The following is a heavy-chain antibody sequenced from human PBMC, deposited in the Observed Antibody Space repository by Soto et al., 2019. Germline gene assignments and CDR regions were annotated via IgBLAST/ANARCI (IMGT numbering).Heavy chain of an antibody. CDR3: ARVGRSVVVPASMSYDF. V-gene: IGHV3-23*01. Sequence: GGSLRLSCAASGFTFSNYGMSWVRQAPGKGLEWVSVISYTGAITYYADSVKGRFTLSRDDSKNTLYLQMNTLRPEDTALYYCARVGRSVVVPASMSYDFWGQGALVTVSS. D-gene: IGHD2-2*01. J-gene: IGHJ4*02. CDR1: GFTFSNYG. CDR2: ISYTGAIT.